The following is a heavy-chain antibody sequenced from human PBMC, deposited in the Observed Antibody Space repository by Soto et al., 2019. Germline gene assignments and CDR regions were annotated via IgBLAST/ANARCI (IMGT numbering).Heavy chain of an antibody. CDR3: ARVCXGDCHNGMDV. Sequence: QVQLQESGPGLVKPSQTLSLTCTVSGGSISSGGYYWSWIRQHPGKGLEWIGYIYYSGSTYYNPSLKSRVTXSVXTXXXQFSLXXXXXXAXXXAXXYCARVCXGDCHNGMDVWGQGTTVTVSS. J-gene: IGHJ6*02. V-gene: IGHV4-31*03. CDR2: IYYSGST. D-gene: IGHD2-21*02. CDR1: GGSISSGGYY.